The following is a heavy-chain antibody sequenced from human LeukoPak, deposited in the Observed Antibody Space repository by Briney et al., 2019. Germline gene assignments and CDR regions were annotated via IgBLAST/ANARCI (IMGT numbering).Heavy chain of an antibody. V-gene: IGHV3-33*08. Sequence: AGGSLRLSCAASGFTFRKYAMHWGCQAPEKRLEWVSVIWSDGTIKYSAESMRGRCTISRDNSKNTLYVQINRLGVEDTAVYYCVRGRIPVAHYDGFDPWGQGTLVTVSS. J-gene: IGHJ5*02. CDR3: VRGRIPVAHYDGFDP. CDR2: IWSDGTIK. D-gene: IGHD6-19*01. CDR1: GFTFRKYA.